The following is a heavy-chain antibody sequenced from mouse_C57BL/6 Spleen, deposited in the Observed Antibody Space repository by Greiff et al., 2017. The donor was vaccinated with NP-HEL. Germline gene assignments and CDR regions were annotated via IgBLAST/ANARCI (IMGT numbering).Heavy chain of an antibody. Sequence: EVMLVESGGGLVQPKGSLKLSCAASGFSFNTYAMNWVRQAPGKGLEWVARIRSKSNNYATYYADSVKDRFTISRDDSESMLYLQMNNLKTEDTAMYYCVRQGYGSSYYYWYFDVWGTGTTVTVSS. V-gene: IGHV10-1*01. CDR3: VRQGYGSSYYYWYFDV. CDR2: IRSKSNNYAT. J-gene: IGHJ1*03. CDR1: GFSFNTYA. D-gene: IGHD1-1*01.